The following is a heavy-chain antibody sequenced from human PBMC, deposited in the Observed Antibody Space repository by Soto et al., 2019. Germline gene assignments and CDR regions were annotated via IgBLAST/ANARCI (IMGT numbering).Heavy chain of an antibody. J-gene: IGHJ3*02. Sequence: GGSLRLSCAASGFTFSSYSMNWVRQAPGKGLEWVSYISSSSTIYYADSVKGRFTISRDNAKNSLYLQMNSLRAEDTAVYYCASDAFDIWGQGTMVTVSS. CDR1: GFTFSSYS. V-gene: IGHV3-48*01. CDR2: ISSSSTI. CDR3: ASDAFDI.